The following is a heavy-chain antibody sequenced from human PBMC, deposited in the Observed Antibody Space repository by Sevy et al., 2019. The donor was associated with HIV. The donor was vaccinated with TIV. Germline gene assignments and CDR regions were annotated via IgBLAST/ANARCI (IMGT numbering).Heavy chain of an antibody. CDR3: ARDRRTLNYYGSCGYNYYFDY. CDR2: ITDSSNYI. D-gene: IGHD3-22*01. CDR1: GFTFSTYN. Sequence: GGSLRLSCAASGFTFSTYNMNWVRQAPGKGLEWVSSITDSSNYIYHADSVKGRFTISRDNAKNSLYLQMNSLRAEDTAVYFCARDRRTLNYYGSCGYNYYFDYWGQGTLVTVSS. J-gene: IGHJ4*02. V-gene: IGHV3-21*01.